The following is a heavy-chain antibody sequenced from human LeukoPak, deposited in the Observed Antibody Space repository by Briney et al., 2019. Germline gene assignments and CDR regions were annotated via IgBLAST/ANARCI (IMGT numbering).Heavy chain of an antibody. Sequence: PRASVKVSCTASGGTFSSYAISWVRQAPGQGLEWMGGIIPIFGTANYAQKFQGRVTITADESTSTAYMELSSLRSEDTAVYYCARSGSYDSSGYYYGTPDYWGQGTLVTVSS. J-gene: IGHJ4*02. CDR2: IIPIFGTA. CDR3: ARSGSYDSSGYYYGTPDY. D-gene: IGHD3-22*01. CDR1: GGTFSSYA. V-gene: IGHV1-69*13.